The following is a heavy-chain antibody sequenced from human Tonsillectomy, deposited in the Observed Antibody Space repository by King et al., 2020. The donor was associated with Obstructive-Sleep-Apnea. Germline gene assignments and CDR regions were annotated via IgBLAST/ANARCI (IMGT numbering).Heavy chain of an antibody. CDR1: GGTFSSYA. D-gene: IGHD3-10*01. Sequence: QLVQSGAEVKKPGSSVKVSCKASGGTFSSYAISWVRQAPGQGLEWMGGIIPLFGTAKYAQKYQGRVMITADESTSTAYMELSSLRSEDTAVYYCARGFGSGSYSLYYFDYWGQGTLVTVSS. V-gene: IGHV1-69*01. J-gene: IGHJ4*02. CDR3: ARGFGSGSYSLYYFDY. CDR2: IIPLFGTA.